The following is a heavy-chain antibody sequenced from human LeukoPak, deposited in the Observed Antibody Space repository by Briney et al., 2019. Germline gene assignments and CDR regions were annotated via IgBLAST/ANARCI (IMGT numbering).Heavy chain of an antibody. V-gene: IGHV1-2*02. CDR3: ARTNGGYEYN. Sequence: ASVKVSCKASGYSFTGYYIHWVRQAPGQGLAWMGWINPYSGDTTYAQKFQGRLTLTRDTSISTAYMEVSRLKSDDTAEYYCARTNGGYEYNWGQGTRVIVSS. CDR2: INPYSGDT. D-gene: IGHD5-12*01. CDR1: GYSFTGYY. J-gene: IGHJ4*02.